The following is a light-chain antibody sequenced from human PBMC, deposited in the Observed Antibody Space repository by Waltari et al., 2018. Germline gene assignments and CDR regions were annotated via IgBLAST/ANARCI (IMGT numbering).Light chain of an antibody. V-gene: IGKV3-20*01. CDR1: QTVRTTY. J-gene: IGKJ4*01. CDR3: QQYDISPLT. Sequence: EIVLTQSPGTLSLSPGERATLSCRASQTVRTTYLAWYQQKPGQAPTLVIYGASTRATTIPDRFSGSGSGTDFSRTISSLEPEDFAVYYCQQYDISPLTVGGGTKVEIK. CDR2: GAS.